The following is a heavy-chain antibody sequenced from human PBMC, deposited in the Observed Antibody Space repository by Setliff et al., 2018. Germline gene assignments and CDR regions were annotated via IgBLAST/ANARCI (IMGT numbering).Heavy chain of an antibody. CDR3: ARIPASLYYFDY. D-gene: IGHD2-2*01. CDR2: IYHSGST. Sequence: LSLTCAVSGYSISSGYYWGWIRQPPGKGLEWIGSIYHSGSTYYNPSLKSRVTISVDTSKNQFSLKLSSVTAADTAVYYCARIPASLYYFDYWGQGTLVTVSS. J-gene: IGHJ4*02. V-gene: IGHV4-38-2*01. CDR1: GYSISSGYY.